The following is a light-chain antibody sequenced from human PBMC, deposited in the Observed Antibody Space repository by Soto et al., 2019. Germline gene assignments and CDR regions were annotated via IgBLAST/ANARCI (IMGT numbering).Light chain of an antibody. V-gene: IGLV1-40*01. CDR3: QSYDSSLSVYV. J-gene: IGLJ1*01. Sequence: QSVLTQPPSVSGAPGQRVTISCTGSSSNIGAGYDVHWYQQLPGTAPKLLIYGNSNRPSGVPDRFPGSKSGTSASLAIIGLQAEDGADYYCQSYDSSLSVYVFGTGTKVTVL. CDR1: SSNIGAGYD. CDR2: GNS.